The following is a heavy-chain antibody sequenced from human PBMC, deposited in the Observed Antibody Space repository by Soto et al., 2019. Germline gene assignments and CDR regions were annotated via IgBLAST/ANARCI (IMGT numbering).Heavy chain of an antibody. CDR1: GFTFSSYG. CDR3: AKRGSGSQFDY. J-gene: IGHJ4*02. Sequence: GGSLRLSCAASGFTFSSYGISWIRLSPGKGLEWVSVISGGGDTTYYADSVKGRFTISRDNSKNTLYLQMNSLRAEDTAVYYCAKRGSGSQFDYWGQGS. CDR2: ISGGGDTT. V-gene: IGHV3-23*01. D-gene: IGHD1-26*01.